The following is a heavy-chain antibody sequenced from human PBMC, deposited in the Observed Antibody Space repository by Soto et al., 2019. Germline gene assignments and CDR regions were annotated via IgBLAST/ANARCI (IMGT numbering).Heavy chain of an antibody. CDR2: IKQDGSEK. CDR3: ASGLYSSSWYWFDP. D-gene: IGHD6-13*01. Sequence: GSLRLSCAASGFTFSSYWMSWVRQAPGKGLEWVANIKQDGSEKYYVDSVKGRFTISRDNAKNSLYLQMNSLRAEDTAVYYCASGLYSSSWYWFDPWGQGTLVTVSS. V-gene: IGHV3-7*01. CDR1: GFTFSSYW. J-gene: IGHJ5*02.